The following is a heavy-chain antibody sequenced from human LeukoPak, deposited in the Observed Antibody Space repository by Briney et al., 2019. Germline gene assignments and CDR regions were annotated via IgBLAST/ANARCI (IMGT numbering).Heavy chain of an antibody. CDR2: ISSSGSTI. V-gene: IGHV3-48*03. CDR1: GFTFSSYE. J-gene: IGHJ4*02. Sequence: PGGSLRLSCAASGFTFSSYEMNWVRQAPGKGLEWVSYISSSGSTIYYADSVKGRFTISRDNAKNSLYLQMNSVRAEDTAVYYCARGVLKTIGDYWGQGTLVTVSS. CDR3: ARGVLKTIGDY. D-gene: IGHD3-10*01.